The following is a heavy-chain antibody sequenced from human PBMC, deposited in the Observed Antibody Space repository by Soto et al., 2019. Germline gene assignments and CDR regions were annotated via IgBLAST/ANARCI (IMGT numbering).Heavy chain of an antibody. CDR3: ATGERGYLVEDDY. Sequence: EVQLVESGGGLVKPGGSLRLSCAASGFTFSSYSMNWVRQAPGKGLEWVSSISSSSSYIYYADSVKGRFTISRDNAKNSLYLQMNSLRAEDTAVYYCATGERGYLVEDDYWGQGTLVTVSS. V-gene: IGHV3-21*01. CDR2: ISSSSSYI. D-gene: IGHD5-18*01. J-gene: IGHJ4*02. CDR1: GFTFSSYS.